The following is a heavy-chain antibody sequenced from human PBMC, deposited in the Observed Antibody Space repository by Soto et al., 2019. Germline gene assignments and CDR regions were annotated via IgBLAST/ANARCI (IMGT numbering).Heavy chain of an antibody. D-gene: IGHD5-12*01. CDR3: ARVTTPMGGYDLY. J-gene: IGHJ4*02. V-gene: IGHV3-30*03. Sequence: PGGSLRLSCAASGFTFSSYGMHWVRQAPGKGLEWVAVISSDRNNKYYADSVKGRFTISRDNSKNTLYLQMNSLRDEDTAVYYCARVTTPMGGYDLYWGQGTLVTVSS. CDR1: GFTFSSYG. CDR2: ISSDRNNK.